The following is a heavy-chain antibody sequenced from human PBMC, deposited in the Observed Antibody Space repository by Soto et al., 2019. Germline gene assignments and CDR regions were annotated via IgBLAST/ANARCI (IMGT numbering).Heavy chain of an antibody. D-gene: IGHD3-10*01. V-gene: IGHV4-39*01. CDR3: ARVWFGGPIGAFDI. Sequence: QLQLQESGPGLVKPSETLSLTCTVSGGSISSSSYYWGWIRQPPGKGPEWIGSIYITGTTYYNPALQSRVTISEDTSKNQFSLNLSSVTAADTAVYYCARVWFGGPIGAFDIWGQGTMVTVSS. CDR2: IYITGTT. CDR1: GGSISSSSYY. J-gene: IGHJ3*02.